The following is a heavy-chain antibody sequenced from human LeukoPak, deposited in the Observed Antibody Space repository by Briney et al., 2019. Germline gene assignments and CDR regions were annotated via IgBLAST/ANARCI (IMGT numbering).Heavy chain of an antibody. Sequence: SETLSLTCTVSGGSISTYYWTWIRQPPGKGLEWIGYIYYSGGANYNPSLESRVTISVDTSKNQFSLKPSSVTAADTAVYYCARGKGYFDYWGQGTLVTVSS. CDR2: IYYSGGA. CDR3: ARGKGYFDY. V-gene: IGHV4-59*08. CDR1: GGSISTYY. J-gene: IGHJ4*02.